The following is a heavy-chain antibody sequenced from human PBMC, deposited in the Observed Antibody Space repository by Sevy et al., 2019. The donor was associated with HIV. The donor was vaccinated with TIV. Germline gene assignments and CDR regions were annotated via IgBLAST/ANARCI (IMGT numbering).Heavy chain of an antibody. Sequence: GESLKISCAASGFTFDDYGMSWVRQAPGKGLEWVSGINWNGGSTGYADSVKGRFTISRDNAKNSLYLQMNSLRAEDTALYYCARSIAAAGTDYYYYMDVWGKGTTVTVSS. D-gene: IGHD6-13*01. CDR2: INWNGGST. V-gene: IGHV3-20*04. CDR3: ARSIAAAGTDYYYYMDV. CDR1: GFTFDDYG. J-gene: IGHJ6*03.